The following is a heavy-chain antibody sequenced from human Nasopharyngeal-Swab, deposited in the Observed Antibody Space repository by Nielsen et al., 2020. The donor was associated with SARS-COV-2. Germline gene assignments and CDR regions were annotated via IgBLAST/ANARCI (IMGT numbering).Heavy chain of an antibody. CDR3: TRYDFWSGYYPDY. Sequence: GGSLRLSCTASGFTFGDYAMSWVRQAPGKGLEWVVFIRSKAYGGTTEYAASVKGRFTISRDDSKSIAYLQMNSLKTGDTAVYYCTRYDFWSGYYPDYWGQGTLVTVSS. J-gene: IGHJ4*02. CDR2: IRSKAYGGTT. CDR1: GFTFGDYA. D-gene: IGHD3-3*01. V-gene: IGHV3-49*04.